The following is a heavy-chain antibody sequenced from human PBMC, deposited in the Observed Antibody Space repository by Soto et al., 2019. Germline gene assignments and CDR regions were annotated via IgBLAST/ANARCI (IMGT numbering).Heavy chain of an antibody. CDR2: INWNSGSI. CDR3: ARLRGSRYGEAFDI. CDR1: GFTFDDYG. Sequence: EVQLVESGGDLVQPGRSLRLSCVASGFTFDDYGMHWVRQAPGKDLEWVSGINWNSGSIFYADSVKGRFTISRDNARNSLYLQMNSLRGDDTALYFCARLRGSRYGEAFDIWGQGTMVTVSP. D-gene: IGHD4-17*01. J-gene: IGHJ3*02. V-gene: IGHV3-9*01.